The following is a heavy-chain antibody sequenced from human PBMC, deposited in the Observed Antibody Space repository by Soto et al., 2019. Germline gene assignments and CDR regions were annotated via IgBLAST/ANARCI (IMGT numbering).Heavy chain of an antibody. D-gene: IGHD3-10*01. V-gene: IGHV3-23*01. J-gene: IGHJ6*02. Sequence: EVQLLESGGGLVQPGGSLRLSCAASGFMFSNYAMSWVRQAPGKGLEWVASITGSGGRTHYTDSVKGRFTFSRDNSKNTLYLPMNSLRDEYTAVYFCAKDLSFWFGDPTYYYAMDVWGQGTTVTVSS. CDR2: ITGSGGRT. CDR1: GFMFSNYA. CDR3: AKDLSFWFGDPTYYYAMDV.